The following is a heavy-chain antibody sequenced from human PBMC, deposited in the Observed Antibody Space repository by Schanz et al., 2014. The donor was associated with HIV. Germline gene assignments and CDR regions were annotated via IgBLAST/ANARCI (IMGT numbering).Heavy chain of an antibody. D-gene: IGHD6-25*01. Sequence: QVQLVQSGAEVKKPGASVKVSCKASGYTFTGYYMHWVRQAPGQGLEWMRWINPNSGGSNYAQKFRGRITMTSDTTISTAYMELSRLRSDDTAVYYCASDISVYSSGSSVWGQGTTVTVSS. CDR2: INPNSGGS. V-gene: IGHV1-2*02. CDR3: ASDISVYSSGSSV. J-gene: IGHJ6*02. CDR1: GYTFTGYY.